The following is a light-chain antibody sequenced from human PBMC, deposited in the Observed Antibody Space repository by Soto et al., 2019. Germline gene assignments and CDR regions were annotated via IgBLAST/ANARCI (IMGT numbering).Light chain of an antibody. CDR2: GAS. CDR1: QSISSSY. Sequence: EIVLTQSPGTLSLSPGERATLSCRASQSISSSYLAWYKQKPGQAPRLLIYGASSRATGIPDRFSGSGSGTDFTLNISRLEPEDFAVYYCQQYGTSLLTFGGGTKVEIK. CDR3: QQYGTSLLT. V-gene: IGKV3-20*01. J-gene: IGKJ4*01.